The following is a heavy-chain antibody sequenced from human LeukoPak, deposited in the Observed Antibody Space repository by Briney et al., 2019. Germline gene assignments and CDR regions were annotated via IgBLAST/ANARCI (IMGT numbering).Heavy chain of an antibody. CDR2: ISGRDGTV. CDR3: AKGGSRGSSWLSDWFDS. CDR1: ESTLVSHA. D-gene: IGHD6-13*01. Sequence: GGSLRLSCAASESTLVSHAMSWVRQAPGKGLEWVAGISGRDGTVHFADSVTGRFSISRDDSKNTVFLHMRSLKADDTAVYYCAKGGSRGSSWLSDWFDSWGQGALVTVSS. J-gene: IGHJ5*01. V-gene: IGHV3-23*01.